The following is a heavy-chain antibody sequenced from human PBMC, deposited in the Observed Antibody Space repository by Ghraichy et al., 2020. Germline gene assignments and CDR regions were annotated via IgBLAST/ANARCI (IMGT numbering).Heavy chain of an antibody. CDR2: ISSTGGTI. D-gene: IGHD1-26*01. CDR1: GFTFSSCG. J-gene: IGHJ4*02. V-gene: IGHV3-48*02. CDR3: ARDGGEWYTGSPGDY. Sequence: GGSLRLSCAASGFTFSSCGMNWVRQAPGKGLEWLSYISSTGGTIYYTDSVRGRFTISRDNARNSLFLQMNSLRDEDTAVYYCARDGGEWYTGSPGDYWGQGTLVTVSS.